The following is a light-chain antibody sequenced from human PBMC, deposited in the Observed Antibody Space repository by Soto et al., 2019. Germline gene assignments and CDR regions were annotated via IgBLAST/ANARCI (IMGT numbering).Light chain of an antibody. J-gene: IGKJ1*01. CDR2: GAS. CDR3: QQYTA. CDR1: QSVSSSY. Sequence: EIVLTQSPGTLSLSPGERATLSCRASQSVSSSYLAWYQQKPGQAPRLLIYGASSRATGIPDRFSGSGSGTDFTLTISRLEPEDFAVYYCQQYTAFGQGNKVEI. V-gene: IGKV3-20*01.